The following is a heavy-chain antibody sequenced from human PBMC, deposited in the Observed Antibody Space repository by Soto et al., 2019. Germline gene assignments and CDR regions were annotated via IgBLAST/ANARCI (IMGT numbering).Heavy chain of an antibody. CDR3: ARAAYSYGTAYLSYYYGMDV. CDR1: GGTFSTYA. Sequence: QVQLVQSGAEVKKPGSSVKVSCKASGGTFSTYAISWVRQAPGQGLEWVGGIIPIFGTANYAQKFQGRVTITADESTSTAYMELSSLRSEDTAVYYCARAAYSYGTAYLSYYYGMDVWGQGTTDTVSS. J-gene: IGHJ6*02. CDR2: IIPIFGTA. D-gene: IGHD5-18*01. V-gene: IGHV1-69*01.